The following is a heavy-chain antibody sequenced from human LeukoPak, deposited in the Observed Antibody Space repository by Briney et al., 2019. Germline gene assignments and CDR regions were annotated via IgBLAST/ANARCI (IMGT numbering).Heavy chain of an antibody. Sequence: SETLSLTCAVYGGSFSGYYWSWIRQPPGKGLEWIGEINHSGSTNYNPSLKSRVTISVDTSKNQFSLKLSSVTAADTAVYYCARAGGSDPVNWFDPWAREPWSPSPQ. D-gene: IGHD1-26*01. CDR3: ARAGGSDPVNWFDP. J-gene: IGHJ5*02. CDR1: GGSFSGYY. CDR2: INHSGST. V-gene: IGHV4-34*01.